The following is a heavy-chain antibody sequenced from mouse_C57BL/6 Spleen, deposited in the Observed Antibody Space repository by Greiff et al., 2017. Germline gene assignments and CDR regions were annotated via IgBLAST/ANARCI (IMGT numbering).Heavy chain of an antibody. CDR1: GYTFTSYW. D-gene: IGHD2-2*01. Sequence: VQLQQPGTELVKPGASVKLSCKASGYTFTSYWMHWVRQTPGQGLEWIGNINPSNGGTNYNEKFKSKATLTVDNSSSTAYMQLSSLTSEDSAVYYCARWGYGYDNRYVDVWGTGATVTAAS. J-gene: IGHJ1*03. CDR3: ARWGYGYDNRYVDV. V-gene: IGHV1-53*01. CDR2: INPSNGGT.